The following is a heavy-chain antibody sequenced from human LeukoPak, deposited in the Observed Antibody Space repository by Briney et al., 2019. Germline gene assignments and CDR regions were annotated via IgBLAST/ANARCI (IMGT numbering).Heavy chain of an antibody. CDR1: GYTFTSYG. Sequence: ASVKVSCKASGYTFTSYGISWVRQAPGQGLEWMGWISAYNGNTNYAQKLQGRVTMTTGTSTSTAYMELRSLRSDDTAVYYCATSDDSSGWYGFGLHWGQGTLVTVSS. J-gene: IGHJ4*02. CDR3: ATSDDSSGWYGFGLH. CDR2: ISAYNGNT. V-gene: IGHV1-18*01. D-gene: IGHD6-19*01.